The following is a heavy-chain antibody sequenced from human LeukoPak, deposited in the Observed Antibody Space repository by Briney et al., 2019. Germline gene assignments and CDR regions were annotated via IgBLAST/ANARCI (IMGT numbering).Heavy chain of an antibody. Sequence: SETLSLTCTVSGGSISSSSYYWGWIRQPPGKGLEWIGSIYHSGTTHYNPSLKSRVTISVDTSKNQFSLKLSSVTAADTAMYYCAKEGEGSISHWGQGTLVTVSS. J-gene: IGHJ4*02. CDR3: AKEGEGSISH. D-gene: IGHD3-16*01. CDR1: GGSISSSSYY. V-gene: IGHV4-39*07. CDR2: IYHSGTT.